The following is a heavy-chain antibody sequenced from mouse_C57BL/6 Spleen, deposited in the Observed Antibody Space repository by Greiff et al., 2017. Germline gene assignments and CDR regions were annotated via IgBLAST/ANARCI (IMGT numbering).Heavy chain of an antibody. Sequence: VQLQQSGAELVKPGASVKLSCKASGYTFTSYWMHWVKQRPGRGLEWIGRIDPNSGGTKYNEKFKSKATLTVDKPSSTAYMQLSSLTSEDSAVYYCARGTTVVERYFDYWGQGTTLTVSS. CDR3: ARGTTVVERYFDY. D-gene: IGHD1-1*01. V-gene: IGHV1-72*01. J-gene: IGHJ2*01. CDR2: IDPNSGGT. CDR1: GYTFTSYW.